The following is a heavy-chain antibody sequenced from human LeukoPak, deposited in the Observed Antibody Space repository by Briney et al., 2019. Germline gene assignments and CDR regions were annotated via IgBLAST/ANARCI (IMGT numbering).Heavy chain of an antibody. CDR3: AKDMSTSWY. Sequence: GGSLRLSCAASGFTLDDYAMHWVRQAPGKGLEWVSGISWNSGSIGYADSVKGRFTISRDNAKNSLCLQMNSLRAEDTALYSCAKDMSTSWYWGQGTLVTVSS. CDR1: GFTLDDYA. V-gene: IGHV3-9*01. CDR2: ISWNSGSI. J-gene: IGHJ1*01.